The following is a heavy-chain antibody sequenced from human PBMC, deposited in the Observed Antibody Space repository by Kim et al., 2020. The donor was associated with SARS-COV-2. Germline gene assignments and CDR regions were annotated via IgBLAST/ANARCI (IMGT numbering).Heavy chain of an antibody. CDR3: ARGMVRGVWGYYGMDV. J-gene: IGHJ6*02. V-gene: IGHV3-66*02. CDR2: IYSGGST. Sequence: GGSLRLSCAASGFTVSSNYMSWVRQAPGKGLEWVSVIYSGGSTYYADSVKGRFTISRDNSKNTLYLQMNSLRAEDTAVYYCARGMVRGVWGYYGMDVWGQGTTVTVSS. D-gene: IGHD3-10*01. CDR1: GFTVSSNY.